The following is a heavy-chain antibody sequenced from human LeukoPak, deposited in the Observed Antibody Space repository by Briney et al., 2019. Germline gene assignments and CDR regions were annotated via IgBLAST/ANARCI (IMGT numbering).Heavy chain of an antibody. Sequence: SQTLSLTCTVSGGSISRGGYYWSWIRQHPGKGLEGIGYIYYSGSTYYNLSLKSRVTISVDKSKNQFSLKLSSVPAEDTAVYYCARALALGSGSYVDFDYWGQGTLVSVSS. CDR2: IYYSGST. CDR3: ARALALGSGSYVDFDY. D-gene: IGHD3-10*01. V-gene: IGHV4-31*03. CDR1: GGSISRGGYY. J-gene: IGHJ4*02.